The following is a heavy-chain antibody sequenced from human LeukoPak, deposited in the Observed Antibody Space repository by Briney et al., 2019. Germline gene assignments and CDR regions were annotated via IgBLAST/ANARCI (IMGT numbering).Heavy chain of an antibody. Sequence: GGSLRLSCAASGFTFSSYAMNWVRQAPGKGLEWVAGISSGDRTFHAESVKGRFTISRDKSKDTLYLQMNSLRVEDTAVYYCAKDATASPYFHWFDNWGQGTQVIVSS. V-gene: IGHV3-23*01. D-gene: IGHD3-9*01. CDR2: ISSGDRT. CDR1: GFTFSSYA. J-gene: IGHJ4*02. CDR3: AKDATASPYFHWFDN.